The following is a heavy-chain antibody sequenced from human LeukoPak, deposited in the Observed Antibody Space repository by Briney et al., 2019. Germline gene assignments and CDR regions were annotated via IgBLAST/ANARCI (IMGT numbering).Heavy chain of an antibody. V-gene: IGHV3-33*01. CDR2: ISFDGSNT. D-gene: IGHD6-6*01. CDR1: GFSLSGYG. J-gene: IGHJ4*02. Sequence: PGGSLRLSCVASGFSLSGYGMHWVRQAPGKGLEWVAAISFDGSNTYYADSVKGRFTISRDNSKNTLYLQVNSLRAEDTTVYYCARGRGNSYRYFDYWGQGTLVTVSS. CDR3: ARGRGNSYRYFDY.